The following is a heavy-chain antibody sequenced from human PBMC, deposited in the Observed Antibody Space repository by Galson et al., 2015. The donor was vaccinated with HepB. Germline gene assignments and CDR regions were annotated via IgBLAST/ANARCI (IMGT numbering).Heavy chain of an antibody. CDR3: TRPGFGQLYDF. J-gene: IGHJ4*02. CDR1: GFAFSDFA. CDR2: IRSTSNNYAT. Sequence: SLRLSCAASGFAFSDFAMHWVRQASGKGLEWVGRIRSTSNNYATSYAASVKGRFTISRDDSKNTTYLQMNSLKSDDTAVYYCTRPGFGQLYDFWGQGTLVTVSS. V-gene: IGHV3-73*01. D-gene: IGHD3-10*01.